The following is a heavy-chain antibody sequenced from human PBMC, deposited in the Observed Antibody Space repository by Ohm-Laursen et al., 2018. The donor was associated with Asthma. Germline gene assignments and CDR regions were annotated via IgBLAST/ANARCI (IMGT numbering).Heavy chain of an antibody. CDR2: ISYDGSNK. V-gene: IGHV3-30*03. CDR3: AREGGYSYGLDY. Sequence: SLRLSCAASGFTFSSYGMHWVRQAPGKGLEWVAVISYDGSNKYYADSVKGRFTISRDNSKNTLYLQMNSLRAEDTAVYYCAREGGYSYGLDYWGQGTLVTVSS. D-gene: IGHD5-18*01. J-gene: IGHJ4*02. CDR1: GFTFSSYG.